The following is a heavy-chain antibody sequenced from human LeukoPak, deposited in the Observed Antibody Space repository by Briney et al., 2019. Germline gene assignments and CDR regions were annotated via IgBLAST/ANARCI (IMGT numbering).Heavy chain of an antibody. V-gene: IGHV3-23*01. D-gene: IGHD3-3*01. CDR1: GFTFSSYA. CDR2: ISGSGGST. Sequence: QPGGSLRLSCAASGFTFSSYAMSWVRQAPGKGLEWVSAISGSGGSTYYADSVKGRFTISRDNSKNTLYLQMNSLRAEDTAVYYCPLDLPYCDFWSGYYAPSFDYWGQGTLVTVSS. J-gene: IGHJ4*02. CDR3: PLDLPYCDFWSGYYAPSFDY.